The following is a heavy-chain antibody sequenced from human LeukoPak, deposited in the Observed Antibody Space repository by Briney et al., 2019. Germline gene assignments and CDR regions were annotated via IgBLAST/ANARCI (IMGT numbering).Heavy chain of an antibody. Sequence: SETLSLTCSVSGDSISSGGFYWSWIRQPPGKGLEWIGYIYYSGSTNYNPSLKSRVTISVDTSKNQFSLKLSSVTAADTAVYYCASGKKSYDFWSGYYTDDAFDIWGQGTMVTVSS. J-gene: IGHJ3*02. CDR1: GDSISSGGFY. CDR3: ASGKKSYDFWSGYYTDDAFDI. CDR2: IYYSGST. D-gene: IGHD3-3*01. V-gene: IGHV4-61*08.